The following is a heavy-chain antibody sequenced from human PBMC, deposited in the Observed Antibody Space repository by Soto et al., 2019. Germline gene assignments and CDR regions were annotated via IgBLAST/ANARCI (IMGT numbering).Heavy chain of an antibody. CDR1: GGSISSSSSY. CDR2: INYSGST. CDR3: AKTGVWSDYRVADY. V-gene: IGHV4-39*01. D-gene: IGHD3-3*01. J-gene: IGHJ4*02. Sequence: QLQLQESGPGLVKPSETLSLTCTVSGGSISSSSSYWGWIRQPPGKGLEWIGSINYSGSTYYNPSLKSRITLSVETSVTQSALKSSSVSAADTAVYFGAKTGVWSDYRVADYWGQGTLVTVSS.